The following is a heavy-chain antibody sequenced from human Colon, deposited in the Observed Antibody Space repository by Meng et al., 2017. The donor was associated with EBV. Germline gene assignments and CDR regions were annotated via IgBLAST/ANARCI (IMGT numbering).Heavy chain of an antibody. J-gene: IGHJ5*02. V-gene: IGHV4-61*03. Sequence: QLHLHAAGPGCGKPSETLALTCTVSGGSCATGRYFWSWIRQPPGKGLEWIAYIYYIWRTNDNPPIKSRLTIPLDTSNIHFSLILRSVTAADTAVYYCARVSGRSFDPWGQGTLVTVSS. D-gene: IGHD2-8*01. CDR2: IYYIWRT. CDR3: ARVSGRSFDP. CDR1: GGSCATGRYF.